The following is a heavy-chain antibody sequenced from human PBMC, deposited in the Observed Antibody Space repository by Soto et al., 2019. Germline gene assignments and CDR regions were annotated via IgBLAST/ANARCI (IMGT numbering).Heavy chain of an antibody. CDR1: GGSFSGYY. CDR3: ARSGAAVGRWLDP. J-gene: IGHJ5*02. V-gene: IGHV4-34*01. CDR2: INHSGST. Sequence: SETLSLTCAVYGGSFSGYYWSWIRQPPGKGLEWIGEINHSGSTNYNPSLKSRVTISVDTSKNQFSLKLSSVTAADTAVYYCARSGAAVGRWLDPWGQGTLVT. D-gene: IGHD6-13*01.